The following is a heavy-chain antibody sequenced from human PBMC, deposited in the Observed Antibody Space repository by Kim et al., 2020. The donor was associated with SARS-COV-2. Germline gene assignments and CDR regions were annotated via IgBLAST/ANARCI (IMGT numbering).Heavy chain of an antibody. CDR3: ARMTSYGYGMGFDY. V-gene: IGHV4-59*08. J-gene: IGHJ4*02. CDR2: IYYSGST. D-gene: IGHD5-18*01. CDR1: GGSISSYY. Sequence: SETLSLTCTVSGGSISSYYWSWIRQPPGKGLEWIGYIYYSGSTNYNPSLKSRVTISVDTSKNQFSLKLSSVTAADTAVYYCARMTSYGYGMGFDYWGQGTLVTVSS.